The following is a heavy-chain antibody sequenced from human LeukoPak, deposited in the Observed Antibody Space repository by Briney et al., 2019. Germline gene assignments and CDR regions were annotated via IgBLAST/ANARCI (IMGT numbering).Heavy chain of an antibody. CDR2: ISGSGGST. CDR1: GFTLGKYW. J-gene: IGHJ4*02. CDR3: ARSDALDY. Sequence: GGSLRLSCVAPGFTLGKYWMSWVRQAPGKGLEWVSAISGSGGSTYYADSVKGRFTISRDNSKNTLYLQMNSLRAEDTAVYYCARSDALDYWGQGTLVTVSS. V-gene: IGHV3-23*01.